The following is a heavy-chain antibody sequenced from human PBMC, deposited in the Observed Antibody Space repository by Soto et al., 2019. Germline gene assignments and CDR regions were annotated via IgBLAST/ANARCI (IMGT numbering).Heavy chain of an antibody. CDR1: GFTFSNAW. Sequence: GGSLRLSCAASGFTFSNAWMSWVRQAPGKGLEWVGRIKSKTDGGTTDYAAPVKGRFTISRDDSKNTLYLQMNSLKTEDTAVYYCTTDITGGRPATFDYRGQGTLVTVSS. J-gene: IGHJ4*02. V-gene: IGHV3-15*01. CDR3: TTDITGGRPATFDY. CDR2: IKSKTDGGTT. D-gene: IGHD3-10*01.